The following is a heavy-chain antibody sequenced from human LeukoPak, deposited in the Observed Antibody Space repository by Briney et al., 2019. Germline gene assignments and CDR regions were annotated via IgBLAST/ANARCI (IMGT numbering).Heavy chain of an antibody. CDR2: IYSGGST. V-gene: IGHV3-66*01. J-gene: IGHJ4*02. CDR1: GFTVSSNY. Sequence: LPGGSLRLSCAASGFTVSSNYMSWVRQAPGMGLEWVSVIYSGGSTYYADSVKGRFTISRDNSKNTLYLQMNSLRAEDTAVYYCASSREWLRLNYWGQGTLVTVSS. D-gene: IGHD5-12*01. CDR3: ASSREWLRLNY.